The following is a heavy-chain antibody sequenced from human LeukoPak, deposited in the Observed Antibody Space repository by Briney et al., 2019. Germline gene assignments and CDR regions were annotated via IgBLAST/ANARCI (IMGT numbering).Heavy chain of an antibody. CDR3: ARDVSWQSLDY. V-gene: IGHV3-7*01. Sequence: PGGSLSLSCAASGFTFSNYRMSWVRQAPGKGLEWVANIKQDGSEKNYVDSVKGRFTVSRDNAKNSLYLQMNSLRAEDTAVYYCARDVSWQSLDYWGQGTLVTVSS. CDR1: GFTFSNYR. CDR2: IKQDGSEK. J-gene: IGHJ4*02. D-gene: IGHD6-13*01.